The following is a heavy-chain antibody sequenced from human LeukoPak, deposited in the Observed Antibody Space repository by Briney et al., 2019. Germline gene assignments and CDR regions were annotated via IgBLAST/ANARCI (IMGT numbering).Heavy chain of an antibody. Sequence: PGGSLRLSCVASGFTFETFWMSWIRQAPGKGLEWVANINQDETEKYFVDAVKGRFTISRDNAQNSVYLQMSSLRAEDTAIYYCARDIRKRGYYDFWSGYYKGSPIYYGMDVRGQGTAVTASS. V-gene: IGHV3-7*03. CDR2: INQDETEK. CDR3: ARDIRKRGYYDFWSGYYKGSPIYYGMDV. CDR1: GFTFETFW. D-gene: IGHD3-3*01. J-gene: IGHJ6*02.